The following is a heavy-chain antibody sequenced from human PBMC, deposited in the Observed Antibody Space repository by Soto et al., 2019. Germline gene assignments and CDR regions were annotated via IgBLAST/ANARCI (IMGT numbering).Heavy chain of an antibody. Sequence: KPSETLSLARIVSGGSISTSNYEWACIRQPPGKALEWIGSIHFSESTYYNPSLWSRVTISVDTSQNQISLSLGSVTAADTAVYYCARARGSRNRNAFNIWGNGTMVTVSS. D-gene: IGHD3-10*01. CDR1: GGSISTSNYE. J-gene: IGHJ3*02. V-gene: IGHV4-39*01. CDR3: ARARGSRNRNAFNI. CDR2: IHFSEST.